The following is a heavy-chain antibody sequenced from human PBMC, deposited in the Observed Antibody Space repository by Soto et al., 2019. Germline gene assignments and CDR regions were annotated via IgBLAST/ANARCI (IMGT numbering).Heavy chain of an antibody. CDR3: ARGRGYSYGYFDY. J-gene: IGHJ4*02. CDR1: GFTFDDYA. V-gene: IGHV3-48*02. CDR2: ISTSSSTI. D-gene: IGHD5-18*01. Sequence: GGSLRLSCAASGFTFDDYAMHWVRQAPGKGLEWVSDISTSSSTIYYADSVKGRFTISRDNAKNSLYLQMNSLRDEDTAVYYCARGRGYSYGYFDYWGQGTLVTVSS.